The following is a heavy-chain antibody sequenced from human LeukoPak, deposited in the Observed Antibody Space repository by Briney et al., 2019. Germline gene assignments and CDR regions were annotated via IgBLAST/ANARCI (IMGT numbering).Heavy chain of an antibody. CDR2: ISWNSGSI. CDR1: GFTFYGFA. CDR3: APLGELIDY. Sequence: PGRALRLFFSAPGFTFYGFAMHWVRGAPGEGLEWVSGISWNSGSIGYADSVKGRFTISRDNAKNSLYLQMNSLRAEDTALYYCAPLGELIDYWGQGTLVTVSS. D-gene: IGHD3-10*01. V-gene: IGHV3-9*01. J-gene: IGHJ4*02.